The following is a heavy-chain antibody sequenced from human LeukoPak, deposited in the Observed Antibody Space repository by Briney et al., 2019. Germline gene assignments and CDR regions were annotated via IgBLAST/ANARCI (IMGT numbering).Heavy chain of an antibody. CDR3: ARRMVDRLIVVVVVATIDY. J-gene: IGHJ4*02. CDR2: ISGSGGST. D-gene: IGHD2-15*01. CDR1: GFTFSIYA. Sequence: GGSLRLSCAASGFTFSIYAMSWVRQAPGKGLERVSTISGSGGSTYYADSVKGRFTISRDNSKNTLYLQMNSLRAEDTAVYYCARRMVDRLIVVVVVATIDYWGQGTLVTVSS. V-gene: IGHV3-23*01.